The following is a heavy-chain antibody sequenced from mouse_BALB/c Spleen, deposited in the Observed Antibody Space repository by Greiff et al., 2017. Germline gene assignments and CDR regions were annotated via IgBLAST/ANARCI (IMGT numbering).Heavy chain of an antibody. Sequence: EVKVEESGPGLVKPSQSLSLTCTVTGYSITSDYAWNWIRQFPGNKLEWMGYISYSGSTSYNPSLKSRISITRDTSKNQFFLQLNSVTTEDTATYYCAREGSSHTWFAYWGQGTLVTVSA. CDR1: GYSITSDYA. CDR2: ISYSGST. J-gene: IGHJ3*01. D-gene: IGHD1-1*01. V-gene: IGHV3-2*02. CDR3: AREGSSHTWFAY.